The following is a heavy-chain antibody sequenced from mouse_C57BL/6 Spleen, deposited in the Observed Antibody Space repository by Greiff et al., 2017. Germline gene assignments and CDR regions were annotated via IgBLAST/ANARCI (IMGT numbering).Heavy chain of an antibody. CDR2: INPNYGST. J-gene: IGHJ1*03. Sequence: VQLKQSGPELVKPGASVKISCKASGYSFTDYNMNWVKQSNGKSLEWIGVINPNYGSTSYNQKFKGKSTLTVDQSSSTAYMQLNSLTSEDSAVFYSARSGDYCYFDVWGKGTTVTVSS. D-gene: IGHD3-1*01. V-gene: IGHV1-39*01. CDR1: GYSFTDYN. CDR3: ARSGDYCYFDV.